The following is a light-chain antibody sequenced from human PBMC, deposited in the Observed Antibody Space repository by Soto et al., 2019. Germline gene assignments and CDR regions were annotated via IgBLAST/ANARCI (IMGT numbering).Light chain of an antibody. CDR3: AAWDDSLNGPV. Sequence: QSVLTQPPSVSEAPRQRVTISCSGSSSNIGNNAVNWYQQLPGKAPRLLIYYDDLRPSGVSDRFSGSKSGTSASLAISGLQSEDEADYYCAAWDDSLNGPVFGGGTKLT. CDR1: SSNIGNNA. J-gene: IGLJ3*02. CDR2: YDD. V-gene: IGLV1-36*01.